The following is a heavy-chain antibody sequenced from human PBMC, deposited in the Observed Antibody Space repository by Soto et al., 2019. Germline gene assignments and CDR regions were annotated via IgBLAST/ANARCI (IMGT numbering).Heavy chain of an antibody. CDR3: AKDCRRLAVAGSAFAS. V-gene: IGHV3-23*01. Sequence: PVGSLRLSCAASGFTFNDYAMAWVRQAPGKGLEWVSSISGSGGHSSYADSVRGRFTISRDNVNSILSLDMSDLSAEDTAVYYCAKDCRRLAVAGSAFASWGQGTLVTVAS. CDR2: ISGSGGHS. D-gene: IGHD6-19*01. J-gene: IGHJ4*02. CDR1: GFTFNDYA.